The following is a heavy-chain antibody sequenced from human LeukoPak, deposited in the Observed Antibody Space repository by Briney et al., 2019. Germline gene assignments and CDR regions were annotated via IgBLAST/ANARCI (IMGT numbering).Heavy chain of an antibody. CDR2: ISWNSDNI. D-gene: IGHD1-26*01. V-gene: IGHV3-9*01. CDR3: AKAVVGATPRGAFDI. J-gene: IGHJ3*02. CDR1: GFTFDDSA. Sequence: PGRSLRLSCAASGFTFDDSAMHWVRQAPGKGLEWVSGISWNSDNIGYADSVKGRFIISRDNAENSLYLQMNSLRSEDTAFYFCAKAVVGATPRGAFDIWGQGTRVTVSS.